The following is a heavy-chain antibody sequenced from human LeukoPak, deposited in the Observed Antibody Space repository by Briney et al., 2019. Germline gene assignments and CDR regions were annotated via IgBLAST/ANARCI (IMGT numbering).Heavy chain of an antibody. D-gene: IGHD1-7*01. CDR1: GFAFADYS. J-gene: IGHJ1*01. CDR3: ARVGETGTVTMELDL. CDR2: MSFDGNFE. V-gene: IGHV3-30*04. Sequence: GGSLRLSCAASGFAFADYSLHWVRQAPGKGLEWVALMSFDGNFENFADSAKGRFTISRDTARNTLYLHMGSLGVEDSAVYYCARVGETGTVTMELDLWGQGALVTVSS.